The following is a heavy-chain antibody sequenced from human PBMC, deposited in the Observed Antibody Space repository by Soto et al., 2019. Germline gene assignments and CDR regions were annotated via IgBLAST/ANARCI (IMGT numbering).Heavy chain of an antibody. CDR2: ISGSGTTV. V-gene: IGHV3-11*01. J-gene: IGHJ4*02. CDR3: AREPYPYSSSRFYVY. Sequence: GGSLRLSCGASGFTFSDYYMTWIRQAPGKGLEWISYISGSGTTVDYSGSVKGRFTISRDNAKNSLYLQMNSLRADDTAVYYCAREPYPYSSSRFYVYWGQGILVTVSS. D-gene: IGHD6-6*01. CDR1: GFTFSDYY.